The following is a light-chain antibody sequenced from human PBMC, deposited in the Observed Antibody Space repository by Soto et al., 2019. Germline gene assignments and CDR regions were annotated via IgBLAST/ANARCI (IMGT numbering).Light chain of an antibody. V-gene: IGKV4-1*01. CDR1: PSVIYSANNRNC. J-gene: IGKJ5*01. Sequence: DVLMAQSPSSLAVYLGERGTINCKSSPSVIYSANNRNCLAWFQQKPGQPPKLLIYWASTREFGVPDRFRCSGSGTDFTLTISSLQSEDFAVYYCQQGGNWPLTIGQGTRLEIK. CDR2: WAS. CDR3: QQGGNWPLT.